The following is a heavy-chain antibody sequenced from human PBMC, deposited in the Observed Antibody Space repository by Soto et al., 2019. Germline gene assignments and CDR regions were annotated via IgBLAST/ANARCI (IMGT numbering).Heavy chain of an antibody. J-gene: IGHJ5*02. D-gene: IGHD3-10*01. V-gene: IGHV3-15*07. CDR1: GFTFSNAW. CDR2: IKSKTDGGTT. Sequence: PGGSLRLSCAASGFTFSNAWMNWVRQAPGKGLEWVGRIKSKTDGGTTDYAAPVKGRFTISRDDSKNTLYLQMNSLKTEDTAVYYCTTDLSNPLYMVRGVIVPWGQGTLVTVSS. CDR3: TTDLSNPLYMVRGVIVP.